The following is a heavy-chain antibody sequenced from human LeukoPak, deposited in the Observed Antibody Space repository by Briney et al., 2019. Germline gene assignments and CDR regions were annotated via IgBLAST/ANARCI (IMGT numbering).Heavy chain of an antibody. D-gene: IGHD1-26*01. CDR1: GGSFSSTSYY. CDR2: IYYSGST. J-gene: IGHJ4*02. Sequence: SETLSLTCTVSGGSFSSTSYYWGWIRQPPGKGLEWIGSIYYSGSTYYNPSLKSRVTISVDTSKNQFSPKLSSVTAADTAVYYCARTIVVGATSYYFDYWGQGTLVTVSS. V-gene: IGHV4-39*01. CDR3: ARTIVVGATSYYFDY.